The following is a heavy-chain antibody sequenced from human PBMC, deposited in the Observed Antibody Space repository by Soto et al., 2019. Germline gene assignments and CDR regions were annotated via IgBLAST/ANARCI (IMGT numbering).Heavy chain of an antibody. Sequence: PGGSLRLSCAASGFTFSSYAMHWVRQAPGKGLEWVAVISYDGSNKYYADSVKGRFTISRDNSKNTLYLQMNSLRAEDTAVYYCARATPSDYGDYYYYYGMDVWGQGTTVTVSS. D-gene: IGHD4-17*01. CDR1: GFTFSSYA. J-gene: IGHJ6*02. V-gene: IGHV3-30-3*01. CDR2: ISYDGSNK. CDR3: ARATPSDYGDYYYYYGMDV.